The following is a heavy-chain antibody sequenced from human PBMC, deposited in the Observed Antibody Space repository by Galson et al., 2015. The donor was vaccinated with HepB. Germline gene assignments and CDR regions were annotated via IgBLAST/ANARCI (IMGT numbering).Heavy chain of an antibody. CDR2: IKQDGSEK. V-gene: IGHV3-7*01. J-gene: IGHJ6*02. Sequence: SLRLSCAASEFTFSSYRMTWVRQAPGKGLEWVANIKQDGSEKSYLDSVKGRFTISRDNAKNSLYLQMNSLRAEDTAVYYCAKDRGYSGSYIYYYYGMDVWGQGTTVTVSS. D-gene: IGHD1-26*01. CDR1: EFTFSSYR. CDR3: AKDRGYSGSYIYYYYGMDV.